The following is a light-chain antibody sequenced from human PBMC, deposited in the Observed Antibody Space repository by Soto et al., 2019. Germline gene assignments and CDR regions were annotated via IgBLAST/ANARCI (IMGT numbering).Light chain of an antibody. Sequence: QSALTQPASVSGSPGQSITISCTGTSSDVGGYNYVSWYQQHPGKAPKLMIYEVSNRPSGVSNRFSGSKSGNTASLTISGLQADDDANYYCTSYTSSSTLVIFGGGTKETVL. CDR3: TSYTSSSTLVI. V-gene: IGLV2-14*01. CDR1: SSDVGGYNY. CDR2: EVS. J-gene: IGLJ2*01.